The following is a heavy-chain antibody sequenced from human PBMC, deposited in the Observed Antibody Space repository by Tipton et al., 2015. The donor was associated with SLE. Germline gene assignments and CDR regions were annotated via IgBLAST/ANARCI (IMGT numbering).Heavy chain of an antibody. CDR3: ARPQRTYSYATPVDN. V-gene: IGHV4-39*07. J-gene: IGHJ3*02. CDR1: GGSISSIGYY. CDR2: MDHTGNT. D-gene: IGHD5-18*01. Sequence: TLSLTCSVSGGSISSIGYYCSWIRQPPGKGLEWIGSMDHTGNTYNSPSLKSRVTISVDTPKNQFSLRVTSVTAADTAVYYCARPQRTYSYATPVDNWGQGAMVSVSS.